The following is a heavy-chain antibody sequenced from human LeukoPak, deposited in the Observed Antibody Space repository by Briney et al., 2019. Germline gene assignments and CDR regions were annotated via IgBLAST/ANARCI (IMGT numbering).Heavy chain of an antibody. CDR3: ARVTYYYDSSGYYYFDY. J-gene: IGHJ4*02. D-gene: IGHD3-22*01. CDR2: IIPILGIA. V-gene: IGHV1-69*04. CDR1: GGTFSSYA. Sequence: ASVKVSCKASGGTFSSYAISWVRQAPGQGLEWMGRIIPILGIANYAQKFQGRVTITADKSTSTAYMELSSLRSEDTAVYYCARVTYYYDSSGYYYFDYWGQGTLVTVSS.